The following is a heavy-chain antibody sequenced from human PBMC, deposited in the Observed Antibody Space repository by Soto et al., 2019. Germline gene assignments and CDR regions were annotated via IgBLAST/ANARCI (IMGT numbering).Heavy chain of an antibody. J-gene: IGHJ3*02. CDR1: GGTFSSYT. D-gene: IGHD2-15*01. Sequence: QVQLVQSGAEVKKPGSSVKVSCKASGGTFSSYTISWVRQAPGQGLEWMGSIIPILSIANYAQKFQGRVTITADKSTSTACMELSSLRSEDKASYYCARVKSGCSGGSCYGNAFDIWGQGTMVTVSS. CDR3: ARVKSGCSGGSCYGNAFDI. V-gene: IGHV1-69*02. CDR2: IIPILSIA.